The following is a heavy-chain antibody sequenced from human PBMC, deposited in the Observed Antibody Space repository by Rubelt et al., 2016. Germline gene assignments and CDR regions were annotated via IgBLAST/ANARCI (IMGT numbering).Heavy chain of an antibody. CDR1: GGSISSSTYS. J-gene: IGHJ5*01. V-gene: IGHV4-39*07. CDR2: IYHSWTT. D-gene: IGHD2-8*01. Sequence: QLQLQESGPGLVKPSETLSLTCTVSGGSISSSTYSCGWLRQPPGKWLASIRGIYHSWTTSSNPSLRSRVTISVDLWKNQFSRGRRTVTAADTAVYDGAGEEELYYDPNDFDSWGQGTLVTVSS. CDR3: AGEEELYYDPNDFDS.